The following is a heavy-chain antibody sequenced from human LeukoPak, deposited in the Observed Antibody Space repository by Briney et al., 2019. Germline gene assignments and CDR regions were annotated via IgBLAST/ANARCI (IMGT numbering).Heavy chain of an antibody. Sequence: KPGGSLRLSXAASGFTFSSYSMNWVRQAPGKGLEWVSSISSSSSYIYYADSVKGRFTISRDNAKNSLYLQMNSLRAEDTAVYYCARDRSSTTAPPDAFDIWGQGTMVTVSS. CDR3: ARDRSSTTAPPDAFDI. J-gene: IGHJ3*02. V-gene: IGHV3-21*01. CDR2: ISSSSSYI. D-gene: IGHD2-2*01. CDR1: GFTFSSYS.